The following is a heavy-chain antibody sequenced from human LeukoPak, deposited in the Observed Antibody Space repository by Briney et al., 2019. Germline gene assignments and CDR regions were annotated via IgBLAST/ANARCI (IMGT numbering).Heavy chain of an antibody. J-gene: IGHJ4*02. V-gene: IGHV1-2*02. CDR2: INPNSGGT. Sequence: GASVEVSCKASGYTFTGYYMHWVRQAPGQGLEWMGWINPNSGGTNYAQKFQGRVTMTRDTSISTAYMELSSLRSEDTAVYYCARDNVGSYRIIDYWGQGTLVTVSS. CDR1: GYTFTGYY. D-gene: IGHD1-26*01. CDR3: ARDNVGSYRIIDY.